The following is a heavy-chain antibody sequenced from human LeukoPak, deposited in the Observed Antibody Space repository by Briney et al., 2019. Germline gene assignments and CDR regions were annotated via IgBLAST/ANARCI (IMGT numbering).Heavy chain of an antibody. CDR3: ARAIGIWSGYSY. V-gene: IGHV3-7*01. J-gene: IGHJ4*02. Sequence: PGGSQRLSCAASGFTFSSYWMSWVRQAPGEVLGWGADIKQDGSEKNYVDSEKGRFTISRDNAKNSLYLQMNSLRAEDTAVYYCARAIGIWSGYSYWGQGTLVTVSS. CDR2: IKQDGSEK. CDR1: GFTFSSYW. D-gene: IGHD3-3*01.